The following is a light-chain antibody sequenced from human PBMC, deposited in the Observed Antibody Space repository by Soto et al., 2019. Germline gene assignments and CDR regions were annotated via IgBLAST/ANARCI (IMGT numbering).Light chain of an antibody. Sequence: EIVLTQSPGTLSLSPGETATLSCRASQTVNSDYLAWFQQRPGQAPRLLIFATSRRATDIPDRFSGSGSGTDFTLAIRRLEPEDFAGYYCHQFGYSPRTFGQGTKVE. CDR2: ATS. CDR3: HQFGYSPRT. V-gene: IGKV3-20*01. J-gene: IGKJ1*01. CDR1: QTVNSDY.